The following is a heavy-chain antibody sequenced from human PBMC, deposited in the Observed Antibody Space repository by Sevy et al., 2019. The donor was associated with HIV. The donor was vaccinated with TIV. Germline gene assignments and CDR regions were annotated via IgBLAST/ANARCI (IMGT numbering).Heavy chain of an antibody. Sequence: GGSLRLSCTVSGFTFSSYYMTWVRQAPGKGLEWVANIKQDGGEKTYVDPVKGRFTISRDNAKKSLYLQMNSLRAEDTAVYYCAREMTTLTTPDYWGQGTLVTVSS. CDR3: AREMTTLTTPDY. CDR1: GFTFSSYY. J-gene: IGHJ4*02. D-gene: IGHD4-17*01. CDR2: IKQDGGEK. V-gene: IGHV3-7*01.